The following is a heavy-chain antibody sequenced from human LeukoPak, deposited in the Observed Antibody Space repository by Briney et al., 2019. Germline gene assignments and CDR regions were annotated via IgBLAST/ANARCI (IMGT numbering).Heavy chain of an antibody. CDR1: GFTFSSYE. J-gene: IGHJ6*02. CDR2: ISSSGSTI. Sequence: GGSLRLSCAASGFTFSSYEMNWVRQAPGKGLEWVSYISSSGSTIYYADSVKGRFTISRENAKNSLYLQMNSLRAEDTAVYYCARVEGSFWSGYYSYYYYGMDVWGQGTTVTVSS. D-gene: IGHD3-3*01. CDR3: ARVEGSFWSGYYSYYYYGMDV. V-gene: IGHV3-48*03.